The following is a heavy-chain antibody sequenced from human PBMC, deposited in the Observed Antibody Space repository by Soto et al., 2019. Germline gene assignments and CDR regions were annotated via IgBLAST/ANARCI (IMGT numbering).Heavy chain of an antibody. CDR1: GGTLSNQA. J-gene: IGHJ3*02. D-gene: IGHD6-13*01. V-gene: IGHV1-69*12. CDR2: IIPIFSTK. CDR3: AREVAADGTFRENASDI. Sequence: QVHLVQSGAEVKKPGSWVKVSCKASGGTLSNQAINWGRQAPGQGLGWMGGIIPIFSTKNSATKFQGRVTFHADESTITAYMELSSLEHDDTAVYYCAREVAADGTFRENASDIWGQGTLVTVSS.